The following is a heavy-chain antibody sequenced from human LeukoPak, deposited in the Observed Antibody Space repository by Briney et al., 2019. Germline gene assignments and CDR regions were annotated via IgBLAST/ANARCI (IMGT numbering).Heavy chain of an antibody. J-gene: IGHJ4*02. V-gene: IGHV3-53*01. CDR1: GFTVSSNY. D-gene: IGHD3-22*01. Sequence: GGSLRLSCAASGFTVSSNYMSWVRQAPGKGLEWVSVIYSGGSTYYADSVKGRFTISRDNSKNTLYLQMNSLRAEDTAVYYCAGRGYYDSSGYSLDYWGQGTLVTVSS. CDR3: AGRGYYDSSGYSLDY. CDR2: IYSGGST.